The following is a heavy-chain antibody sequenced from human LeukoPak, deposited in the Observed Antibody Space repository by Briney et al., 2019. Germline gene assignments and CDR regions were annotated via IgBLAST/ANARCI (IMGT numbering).Heavy chain of an antibody. Sequence: SVKVSCKASGGTFRSYAISWVRQAPGQGLEWMGGIIPIFGTANYAQKFQGRVTITADESTSTTYMELSSLRSEDTAVYYCAIYYYDTNYFDYWGQGTLVTVSS. J-gene: IGHJ4*02. D-gene: IGHD3-22*01. CDR3: AIYYYDTNYFDY. V-gene: IGHV1-69*13. CDR2: IIPIFGTA. CDR1: GGTFRSYA.